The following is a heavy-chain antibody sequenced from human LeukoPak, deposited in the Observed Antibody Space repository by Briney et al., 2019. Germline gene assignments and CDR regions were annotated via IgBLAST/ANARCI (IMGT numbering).Heavy chain of an antibody. D-gene: IGHD3-9*01. Sequence: ASVKVSCKASGYTLTSYYMHWVRQAPGQGLEWMGIINPSGGSTSYAQKFQGRVTMTRDTSTSTVYMELSSLRSEDTAVYYCSRGEYDILTGSIAPPDYWGQGTLVTVSS. CDR2: INPSGGST. V-gene: IGHV1-46*01. CDR1: GYTLTSYY. CDR3: SRGEYDILTGSIAPPDY. J-gene: IGHJ4*02.